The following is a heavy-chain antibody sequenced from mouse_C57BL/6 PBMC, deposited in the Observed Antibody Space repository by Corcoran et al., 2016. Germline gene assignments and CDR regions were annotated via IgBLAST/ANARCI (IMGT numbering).Heavy chain of an antibody. CDR3: AREDLVDY. CDR2: INTYSGVP. Sequence: QIQLVQSGPELKKPGETVKISCKASGYTFTTYGMSWVKQAPGKGLKWMGWINTYSGVPTYADDFKGRFAFSLETSASTAYLQINKLKNEDTATYFCAREDLVDYWGQGTSVTVSS. V-gene: IGHV9-3*01. CDR1: GYTFTTYG. J-gene: IGHJ4*01.